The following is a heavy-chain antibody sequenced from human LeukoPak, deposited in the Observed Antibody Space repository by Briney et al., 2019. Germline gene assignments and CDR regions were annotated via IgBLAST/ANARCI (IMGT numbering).Heavy chain of an antibody. Sequence: SETLSPTCTVSGGSISSYYWSWIRQPPGKGLEWIGYIYYSGSTNYNPSLKSRVTISVDTSKNQFSLKLSSVTAADTAVYYCAREIRDGYNSAYFDYWGQGTLVTVSS. CDR1: GGSISSYY. CDR3: AREIRDGYNSAYFDY. J-gene: IGHJ4*02. V-gene: IGHV4-59*01. CDR2: IYYSGST. D-gene: IGHD5-24*01.